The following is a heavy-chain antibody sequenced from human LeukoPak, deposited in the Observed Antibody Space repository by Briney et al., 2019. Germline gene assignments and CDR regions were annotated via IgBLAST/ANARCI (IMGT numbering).Heavy chain of an antibody. V-gene: IGHV3-23*01. CDR2: IFGYGGNT. CDR1: GFTFSDYA. Sequence: GGSLRLSCTASGFTFSDYAMSWVRQAPGKGLEWVATIFGYGGNTYYPDSVEGRFTISRDNSKNTLYLQLNSLTVEDTATYYCTKMAGYNSRFDYWGQGTLVTV. CDR3: TKMAGYNSRFDY. D-gene: IGHD6-13*01. J-gene: IGHJ4*02.